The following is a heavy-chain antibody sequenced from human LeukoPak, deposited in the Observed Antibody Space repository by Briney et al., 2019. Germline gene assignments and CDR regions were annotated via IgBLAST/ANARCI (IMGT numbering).Heavy chain of an antibody. D-gene: IGHD4-17*01. CDR1: GFTFSSYA. CDR2: ISGSGGST. Sequence: PGGSLRLSCAASGFTFSSYAMSWVRQAPGKGLEWVSAISGSGGSTYYADSVKGRFTISRDNSKNTLYLQMNSLRAEDTAIYYCARDQFSAGDYGHFDYWGQGTLVTVSS. CDR3: ARDQFSAGDYGHFDY. V-gene: IGHV3-23*01. J-gene: IGHJ4*02.